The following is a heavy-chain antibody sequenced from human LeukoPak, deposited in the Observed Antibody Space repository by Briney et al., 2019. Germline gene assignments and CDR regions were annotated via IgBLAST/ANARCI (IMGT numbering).Heavy chain of an antibody. CDR2: IYYSGST. J-gene: IGHJ5*02. CDR1: GGSISSYY. CDR3: ARHVPADTGLVNWFDP. D-gene: IGHD5-18*01. Sequence: SETLSLTCSVSGGSISSYYWSWIRQPPGKGLEWIGYIYYSGSTNYNPSLKSRVTISVDTSKNQFSLKLSSVTAADTDAYYCARHVPADTGLVNWFDPWGQGTLVTVSS. V-gene: IGHV4-59*08.